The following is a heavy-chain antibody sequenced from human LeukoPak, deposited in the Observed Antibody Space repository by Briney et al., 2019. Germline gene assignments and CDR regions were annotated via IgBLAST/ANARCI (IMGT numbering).Heavy chain of an antibody. V-gene: IGHV4-59*01. J-gene: IGHJ4*02. CDR3: TTASSWYRYYFDY. CDR1: GGSIRTSY. Sequence: SETLSLTCTVSGGSIRTSYWSWIRQSPGKGLEWIGYVYYTGNTNYNPSLESRVSTSADTSKNQFSLNLGSVTAADTAVYYCTTASSWYRYYFDYWGQGALVTVSS. CDR2: VYYTGNT. D-gene: IGHD6-19*01.